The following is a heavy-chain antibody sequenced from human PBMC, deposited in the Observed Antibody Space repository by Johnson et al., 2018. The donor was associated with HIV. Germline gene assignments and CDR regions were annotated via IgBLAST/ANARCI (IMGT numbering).Heavy chain of an antibody. Sequence: VQLVESGGGVVQPGGSLRLSCAASGFTFSSNYMSWVRQAPGKGLEWVSVIYSGGSTYYADSVKGRFTISRDNSKNTLYLQMNSLMADDTAGYYCARGYSGSDDAFDIWGEGTMVTVSS. CDR3: ARGYSGSDDAFDI. V-gene: IGHV3-53*01. D-gene: IGHD1-26*01. CDR1: GFTFSSNY. J-gene: IGHJ3*02. CDR2: IYSGGST.